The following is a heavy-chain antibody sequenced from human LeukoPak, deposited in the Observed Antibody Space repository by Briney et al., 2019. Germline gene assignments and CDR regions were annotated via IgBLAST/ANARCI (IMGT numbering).Heavy chain of an antibody. CDR1: GFTFSSDW. D-gene: IGHD1-26*01. V-gene: IGHV3-74*01. CDR2: INPAGSST. CDR3: ARGVRGSYGTDL. J-gene: IGHJ5*02. Sequence: PGGSLSLSCAASGFTFSSDWMHWVRQAPGQGLVWVSRINPAGSSTNYADSVKGRFTISRDNAMNTLYLRLNSLRAEDTAVYYCARGVRGSYGTDLWGQGTLVTVSS.